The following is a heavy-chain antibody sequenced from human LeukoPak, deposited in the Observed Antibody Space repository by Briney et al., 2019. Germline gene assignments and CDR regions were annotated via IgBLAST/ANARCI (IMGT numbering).Heavy chain of an antibody. J-gene: IGHJ3*02. CDR1: GFTVSSNY. V-gene: IGHV3-66*01. Sequence: GGSLRLSCAVSGFTVSSNYMSWVRQAPGKGLEWVSVIYSGGNTYYADSVKGRFTISRDNSKNTLYLQMNSLRAGDTAIYYCARSYAPGYIWGQGTMVTVSS. D-gene: IGHD2-2*01. CDR2: IYSGGNT. CDR3: ARSYAPGYI.